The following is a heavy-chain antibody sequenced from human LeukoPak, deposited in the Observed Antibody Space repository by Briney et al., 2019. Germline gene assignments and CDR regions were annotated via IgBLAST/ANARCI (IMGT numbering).Heavy chain of an antibody. CDR2: INTNTGKP. J-gene: IGHJ4*02. V-gene: IGHV7-4-1*02. D-gene: IGHD5-12*01. Sequence: ASVKVSCKTSGYTFTSYAMNWVRQAPGQGLEWMGWINTNTGKPTYAQGLTGRFVFSLDTSVSTTYLQISNLKAEDTAVYYCARRYGGYDYETFDYWGQGTLVTVSS. CDR3: ARRYGGYDYETFDY. CDR1: GYTFTSYA.